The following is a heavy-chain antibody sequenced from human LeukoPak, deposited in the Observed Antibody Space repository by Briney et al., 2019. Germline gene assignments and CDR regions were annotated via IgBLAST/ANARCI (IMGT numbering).Heavy chain of an antibody. Sequence: SETLSLTCAVSGGSISSSNWWSWVRQPPGKGLEWIGEIYHSGSTNYNPSLKSRVTISVDKSKNQFSLKLSSVTAADTAVYYCARMTIFGVAGNWFDPWGQGTLVTVSS. CDR1: GGSISSSNW. CDR3: ARMTIFGVAGNWFDP. J-gene: IGHJ5*02. D-gene: IGHD3-3*01. V-gene: IGHV4-4*02. CDR2: IYHSGST.